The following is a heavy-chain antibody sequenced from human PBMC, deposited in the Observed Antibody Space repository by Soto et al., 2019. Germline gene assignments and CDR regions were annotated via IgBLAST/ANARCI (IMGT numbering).Heavy chain of an antibody. CDR3: ARAGLATSGTSAYPGDY. CDR2: ISTSSGAA. D-gene: IGHD3-22*01. V-gene: IGHV1-18*01. J-gene: IGHJ4*02. Sequence: QVQLVQSGAEVKKPGASVTVSCKTSGYTFATYGLIWVRQAPGQGLEWMGWISTSSGAAHYAHKLQGRVTMTADTSTSTTYMELRSLKSDDTAIYYCARAGLATSGTSAYPGDYWGQGTLVTVSS. CDR1: GYTFATYG.